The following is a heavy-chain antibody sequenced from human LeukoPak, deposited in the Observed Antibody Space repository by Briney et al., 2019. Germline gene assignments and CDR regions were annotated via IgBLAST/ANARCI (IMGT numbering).Heavy chain of an antibody. CDR3: ARDPYDSSGYYLERYGMDV. J-gene: IGHJ6*02. CDR1: GYTFTSYY. V-gene: IGHV1-46*01. Sequence: ALVKVSCKASGYTFTSYYMHWVRQAPAQGLEWIGIINPSGGSTSYAQKFQGRVTMTRDTSTSTVYMELSSLRSEDTAVYYCARDPYDSSGYYLERYGMDVWGQGTTVTVSS. CDR2: INPSGGST. D-gene: IGHD3-22*01.